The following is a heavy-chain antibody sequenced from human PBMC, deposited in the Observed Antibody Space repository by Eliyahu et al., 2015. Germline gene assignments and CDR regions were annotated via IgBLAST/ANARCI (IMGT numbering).Heavy chain of an antibody. J-gene: IGHJ4*02. Sequence: VYLLESGGGLVQPGGSLTLSCAASQFTFTTYAMSWVRLAPGKGLEWVSSIKNTGGGTDYADFVKGRFTISRDNSKNMLYLEMNSLRAEDTAIYYCAKGGWKGDYFDFWGQGTLITVSS. V-gene: IGHV3-23*01. CDR3: AKGGWKGDYFDF. CDR2: IKNTGGGT. D-gene: IGHD1-1*01. CDR1: QFTFTTYA.